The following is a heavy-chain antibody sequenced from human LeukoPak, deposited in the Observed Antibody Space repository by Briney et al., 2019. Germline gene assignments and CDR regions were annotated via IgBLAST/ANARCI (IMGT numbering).Heavy chain of an antibody. CDR2: IQHDGSIK. Sequence: PGGSLRLSCAASGFSIRGYWMTWVRQAPGKGLEWVGNIQHDGSIKNYLDSVRGRFTISRDNAKNSVYLQMNSLRAEDSAVYFCGNQCSGGTCPEHWGQGTQVTVSS. CDR3: GNQCSGGTCPEH. D-gene: IGHD2-15*01. J-gene: IGHJ1*01. V-gene: IGHV3-7*01. CDR1: GFSIRGYW.